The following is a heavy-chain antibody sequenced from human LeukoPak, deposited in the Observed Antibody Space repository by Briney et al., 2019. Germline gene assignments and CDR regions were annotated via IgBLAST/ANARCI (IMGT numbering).Heavy chain of an antibody. V-gene: IGHV3-7*03. D-gene: IGHD1-26*01. Sequence: GGYLRLSCAASGFTFSDYWMSWVRQAPGKGLEWVANIKQDRTEKNYLDSVKGRFILSRDNAKNSLYLQLNFLRADDTAVYYCARDSRRVGATGGSDLWGQGTLVTVSS. J-gene: IGHJ5*02. CDR3: ARDSRRVGATGGSDL. CDR2: IKQDRTEK. CDR1: GFTFSDYW.